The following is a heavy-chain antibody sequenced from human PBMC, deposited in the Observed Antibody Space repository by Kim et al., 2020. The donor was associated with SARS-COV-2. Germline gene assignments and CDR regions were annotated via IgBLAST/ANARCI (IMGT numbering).Heavy chain of an antibody. Sequence: GGSLRLSCAASGFTFSDYYMSWIRQAPGKGLEWVAYISSSGSTIYYADSVKGRFTISRDNAKNSVYLQMNSLRAEDTAVYYCARGGVIIAEAGSNHQLSELTFAVDIWGQGTMVTVSS. CDR2: ISSSGSTI. J-gene: IGHJ3*02. CDR3: ARGGVIIAEAGSNHQLSELTFAVDI. D-gene: IGHD6-13*01. V-gene: IGHV3-11*01. CDR1: GFTFSDYY.